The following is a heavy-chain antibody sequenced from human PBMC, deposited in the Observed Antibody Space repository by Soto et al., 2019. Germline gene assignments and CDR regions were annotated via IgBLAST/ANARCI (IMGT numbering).Heavy chain of an antibody. CDR2: MNPNSGNT. J-gene: IGHJ6*03. CDR3: ARGVIAARPHYYYYYYMDV. D-gene: IGHD6-6*01. V-gene: IGHV1-8*01. Sequence: ASVKVACRASGYTFTSYDINWVRQATGQGLEWMGWMNPNSGNTGYAQKFQGRVTMTRNTSISTAYMELSSLRSEDTAVYYCARGVIAARPHYYYYYYMDVWGKGTTVTVSS. CDR1: GYTFTSYD.